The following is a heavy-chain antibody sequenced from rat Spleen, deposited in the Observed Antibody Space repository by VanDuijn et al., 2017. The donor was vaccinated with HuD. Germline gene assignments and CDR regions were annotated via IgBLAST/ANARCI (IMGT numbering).Heavy chain of an antibody. CDR3: ARPTTGSYSYYFDY. CDR1: GFTFSDYY. J-gene: IGHJ2*01. V-gene: IGHV5-29*01. D-gene: IGHD1-1*01. Sequence: EVQLVESDGGLVQPGGSLKLSCSASGFTFSDYYMAWVRQAPTKGLEWVTLISYDGGSTYYRDSVKGRFTISRDVAKSTLYPQMNNLRSEDTATYYCARPTTGSYSYYFDYWGQGVMVTVSS. CDR2: ISYDGGST.